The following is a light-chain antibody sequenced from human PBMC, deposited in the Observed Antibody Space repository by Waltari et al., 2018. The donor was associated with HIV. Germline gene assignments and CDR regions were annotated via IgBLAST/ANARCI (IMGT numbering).Light chain of an antibody. CDR1: QSSRSK. CDR2: HAS. V-gene: IGKV6-21*01. J-gene: IGKJ1*01. Sequence: EIVLTQYPDSQSVTPKETVTLTCRSSQSSRSKLDWYQQKPDKAPKLLIKHASQSFSGVPSRFSGSGSGTEFTLTINGLEAEDVATYYCHQSDSLPWTFGQGSKVEIK. CDR3: HQSDSLPWT.